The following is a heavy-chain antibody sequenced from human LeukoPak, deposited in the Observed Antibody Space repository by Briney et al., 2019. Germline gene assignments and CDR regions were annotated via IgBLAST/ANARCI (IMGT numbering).Heavy chain of an antibody. J-gene: IGHJ5*02. V-gene: IGHV3-23*01. CDR3: AKDPPVYCTNGVCYSNWFDP. D-gene: IGHD2-8*01. CDR2: ISGSGGST. Sequence: PGRSLRLSCAASGFTFDDYAMSWVRQAPGKGLEWVSAISGSGGSTYYADSVKGRFTISRDNSKNTLYLQMNSLRAEDTAVYYCAKDPPVYCTNGVCYSNWFDPWGQGTLVTVSS. CDR1: GFTFDDYA.